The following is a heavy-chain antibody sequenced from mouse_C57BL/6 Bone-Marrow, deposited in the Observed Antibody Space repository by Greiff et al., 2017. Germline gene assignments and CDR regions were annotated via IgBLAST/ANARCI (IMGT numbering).Heavy chain of an antibody. CDR1: GFTFSSYA. V-gene: IGHV5-4*01. CDR3: ASRLLLAYAMYY. CDR2: ISDGGSYT. J-gene: IGHJ4*01. Sequence: EVQRVESGGGLVKPGGSLKLSCAASGFTFSSYAMSWVRQTPEKRLEWVATISDGGSYTYYPDNVKGRFTIYRDNAKNNLYLQMSHLKSEDTAMYYCASRLLLAYAMYYWGQGTSVTFSS. D-gene: IGHD1-1*01.